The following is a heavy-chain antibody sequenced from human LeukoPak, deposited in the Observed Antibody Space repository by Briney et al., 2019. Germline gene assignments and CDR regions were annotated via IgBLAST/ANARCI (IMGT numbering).Heavy chain of an antibody. CDR2: ISGSTKYI. CDR3: ARDRASSWPFDY. CDR1: AFSFSNSG. J-gene: IGHJ4*02. V-gene: IGHV3-21*01. D-gene: IGHD6-13*01. Sequence: PGGSLRLSCAASAFSFSNSGMHWVRQAPGKGLEWVSSISGSTKYIYYADSLKGRFTISRDNAKNSLYLEMNSLRAEDTAVYYCARDRASSWPFDYWGQGTLVTVSS.